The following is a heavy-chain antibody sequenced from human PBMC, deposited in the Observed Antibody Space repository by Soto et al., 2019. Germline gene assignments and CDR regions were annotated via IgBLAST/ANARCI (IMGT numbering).Heavy chain of an antibody. V-gene: IGHV3-23*01. CDR3: ATYTQTKRVDY. CDR2: IGGDGANI. Sequence: GGSMRLSCAASGFTFMNFAMKWVRQAPGKGLEWVSVIGGDGANIHYADSVKGRFTISRDNSKDTLYLQMDSLRAEDTAEYYCATYTQTKRVDYWGQGTLVTAPQ. J-gene: IGHJ4*02. CDR1: GFTFMNFA.